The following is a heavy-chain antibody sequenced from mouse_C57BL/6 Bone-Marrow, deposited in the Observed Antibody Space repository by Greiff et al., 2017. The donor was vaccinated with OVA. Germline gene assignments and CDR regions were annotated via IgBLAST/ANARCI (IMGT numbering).Heavy chain of an antibody. D-gene: IGHD3-3*01. CDR2: INPNNGGT. J-gene: IGHJ1*03. Sequence: EVQLQQSGPELVKPGASVKISCKASGYTFTDYYMNWVKQSHGKSLEWIGDINPNNGGTSYNQKFKGKATLTVDKSSSTAYMELRSLTSEDSAVYYCARGDLRYFDVWGTGTTVTVSS. V-gene: IGHV1-26*01. CDR3: ARGDLRYFDV. CDR1: GYTFTDYY.